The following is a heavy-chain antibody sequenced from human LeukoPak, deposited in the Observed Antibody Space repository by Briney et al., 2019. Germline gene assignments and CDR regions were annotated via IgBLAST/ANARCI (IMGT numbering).Heavy chain of an antibody. D-gene: IGHD6-19*01. J-gene: IGHJ4*02. V-gene: IGHV4-34*01. CDR3: ARGILRRSGWQKLGRYFDY. CDR2: INHSGST. CDR1: GGSFSGYY. Sequence: PSETLSLTCAVYGGSFSGYYWSWIRQPPGKGLEWIGEINHSGSTNYNPSLKSRVTISVDTSKNQFSLKLSSVTAADTAVYYCARGILRRSGWQKLGRYFDYWGQGTLVTVSS.